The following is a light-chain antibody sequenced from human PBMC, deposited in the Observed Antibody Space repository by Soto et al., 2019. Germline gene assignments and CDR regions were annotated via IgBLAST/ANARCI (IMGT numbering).Light chain of an antibody. V-gene: IGKV3D-7*01. CDR3: QQANSFPLT. Sequence: EIVLTQAPGTLSLSPGERANLSCRASQSVSSANFAWYQQKPGQAPRLLIYGASTRATGVPARFSGSGSGTDFTLTISSLQPEDFATYYCQQANSFPLTFGGGTKVDIK. J-gene: IGKJ4*01. CDR1: QSVSSAN. CDR2: GAS.